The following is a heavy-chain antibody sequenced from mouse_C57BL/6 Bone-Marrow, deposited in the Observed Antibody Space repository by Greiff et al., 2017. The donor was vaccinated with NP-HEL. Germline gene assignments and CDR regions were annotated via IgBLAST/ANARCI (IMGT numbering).Heavy chain of an antibody. CDR2: IHPNSGST. V-gene: IGHV1-64*01. CDR3: ARGGYYGSSPHWYCDV. D-gene: IGHD1-1*01. CDR1: GYTFTSYW. J-gene: IGHJ1*03. Sequence: QVQLQQPGAELVKPGASVKLSCKASGYTFTSYWMHWVKQRPGQGLEWIGMIHPNSGSTNYNEKFKSKATLTVDKSSSTAYMQLSSLTSEDSAVYYCARGGYYGSSPHWYCDVWGTGTTVTVSS.